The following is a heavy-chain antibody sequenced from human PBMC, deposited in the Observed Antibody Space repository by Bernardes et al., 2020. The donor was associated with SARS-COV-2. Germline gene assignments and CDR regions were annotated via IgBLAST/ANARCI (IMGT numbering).Heavy chain of an antibody. CDR3: ATVRYDSSALGFDY. Sequence: ASVQVSCKVSGYTLTELSMHWVRQAPGKGLEWMGGFDPEDGETIYAQKFQGRVTMTEDTSTDTAYMELSSLRSEDTAVYYCATVRYDSSALGFDYWGQGTLVTVSS. V-gene: IGHV1-24*01. D-gene: IGHD3-22*01. CDR1: GYTLTELS. CDR2: FDPEDGET. J-gene: IGHJ4*02.